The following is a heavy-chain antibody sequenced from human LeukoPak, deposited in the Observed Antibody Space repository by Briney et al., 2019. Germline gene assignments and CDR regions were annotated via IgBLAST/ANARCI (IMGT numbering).Heavy chain of an antibody. CDR2: ISYDGSNK. CDR3: ARDGGDIVVVPAAMGELDY. CDR1: GFTFSSYA. D-gene: IGHD2-2*01. J-gene: IGHJ4*02. V-gene: IGHV3-30-3*01. Sequence: GGSLRLSCAASGFTFSSYAMHWVRQAPGKGLEWVAVISYDGSNKYYADSVKGRFTISRDNSKNTLYLQMNSLRAEDTAVYYCARDGGDIVVVPAAMGELDYWGQGTLVTVSS.